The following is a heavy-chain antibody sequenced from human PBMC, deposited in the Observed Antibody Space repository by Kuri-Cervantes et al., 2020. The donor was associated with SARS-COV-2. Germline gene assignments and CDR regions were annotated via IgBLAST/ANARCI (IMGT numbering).Heavy chain of an antibody. V-gene: IGHV1-8*02. D-gene: IGHD3-22*01. CDR2: MNPNSGNT. CDR3: ARGGLIGYYDSSGYSVDY. CDR1: GYTFTSYD. Sequence: ASVKVSCKASGYTFTSYDINWVRQATGQGLEWMGWMNPNSGNTGYAQKFQGRVTMTRNTSISTAYMELSSLRSEDTAVYYCARGGLIGYYDSSGYSVDYWGQGTLVTVPS. J-gene: IGHJ4*02.